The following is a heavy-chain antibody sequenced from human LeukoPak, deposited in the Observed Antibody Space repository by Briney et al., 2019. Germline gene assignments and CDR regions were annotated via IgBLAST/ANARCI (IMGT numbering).Heavy chain of an antibody. CDR3: ARVSGYDWESFYDY. D-gene: IGHD5-12*01. J-gene: IGHJ4*02. CDR2: IYTSGST. Sequence: SETLSLTCTVSGGSISRYYWSWIRQPAGKGLEWIGRIYTSGSTNYNPSLKSRVTISVDTSKNQFSLKLSSVTAADTAMYYCARVSGYDWESFYDYWGQGSLVTVSS. V-gene: IGHV4-4*07. CDR1: GGSISRYY.